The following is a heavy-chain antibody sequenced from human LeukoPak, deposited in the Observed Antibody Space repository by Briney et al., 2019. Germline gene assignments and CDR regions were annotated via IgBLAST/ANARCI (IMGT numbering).Heavy chain of an antibody. CDR2: IDYFANT. CDR3: ARRRGVFWENYLDY. D-gene: IGHD1-26*01. Sequence: DPSETLSLTCSVSGDSISSSSWTWIRQSPGKGLEWIGYIDYFANTKYTPSLNSRVTISVDTSKNQFSLNLSSVTAADTAVYYCARRRGVFWENYLDYWGQGILVTVSS. CDR1: GDSISSSS. J-gene: IGHJ4*02. V-gene: IGHV4-59*08.